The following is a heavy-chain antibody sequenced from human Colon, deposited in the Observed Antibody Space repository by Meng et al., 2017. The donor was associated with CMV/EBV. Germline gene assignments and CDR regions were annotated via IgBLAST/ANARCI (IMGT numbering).Heavy chain of an antibody. J-gene: IGHJ6*02. V-gene: IGHV3-30*02. CDR2: IRFDGSHI. Sequence: GESLKISCVASGFTFSTYGMHWVRQAPGKGLEWVAFIRFDGSHIFYGDSVKGRLTISRDNSKNTLFLEINSLRVEDMAVYYCAKSLDPVTPRDYFYGMDIWGQGTTVTVSS. CDR3: AKSLDPVTPRDYFYGMDI. D-gene: IGHD2-21*02. CDR1: GFTFSTYG.